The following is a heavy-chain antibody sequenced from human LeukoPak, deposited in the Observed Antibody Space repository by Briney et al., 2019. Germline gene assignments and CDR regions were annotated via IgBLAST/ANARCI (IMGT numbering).Heavy chain of an antibody. CDR1: GGSVSNTGSY. V-gene: IGHV4-61*05. Sequence: SETLSLTCNVSGGSVSNTGSYWGWIRQPPGKGLEWIGRIYTSGSTNYNPSLKSRVTMSVDTSKNQFSLKLSSVTAADTAVYYCASSHPPWEWLSYYYYMDVWGKGTTVTVSS. J-gene: IGHJ6*03. D-gene: IGHD3-3*01. CDR2: IYTSGST. CDR3: ASSHPPWEWLSYYYYMDV.